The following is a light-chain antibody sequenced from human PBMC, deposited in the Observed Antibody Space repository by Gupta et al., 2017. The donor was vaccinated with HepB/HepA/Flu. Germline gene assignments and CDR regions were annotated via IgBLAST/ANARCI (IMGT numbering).Light chain of an antibody. V-gene: IGKV1-33*01. CDR1: QDISNY. Sequence: DIQMTQSPSSLSASVGDRVTITCQASQDISNYLNWYQQKPGKAPKLLIYDASNLETGVPSRFSGSGSGTDFTVTISSLQPEDIATYYCQQYDNLPPGFGQGTKLEIK. CDR2: DAS. CDR3: QQYDNLPPG. J-gene: IGKJ2*03.